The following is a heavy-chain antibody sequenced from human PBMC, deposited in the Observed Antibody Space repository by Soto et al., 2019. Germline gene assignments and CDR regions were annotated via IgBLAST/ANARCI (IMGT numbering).Heavy chain of an antibody. V-gene: IGHV1-46*03. J-gene: IGHJ4*02. CDR2: INPSDGTT. D-gene: IGHD2-15*01. CDR3: ATVDCRGGSCSRFDY. Sequence: QVQLVQSGAEVKKPGASVKVSCKASGYTFSNYFMQWVRQAPGQGLEWVGIINPSDGTTSYAQNVHGRVIMTRDTSTRTVYMELSSLRSEDSAVYYCATVDCRGGSCSRFDYWGQGTLVTVSS. CDR1: GYTFSNYF.